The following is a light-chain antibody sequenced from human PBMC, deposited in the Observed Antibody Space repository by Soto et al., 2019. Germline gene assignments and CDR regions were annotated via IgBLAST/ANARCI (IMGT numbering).Light chain of an antibody. CDR1: SSGVGAYNY. CDR3: SSYTSSSTTGV. Sequence: QSALTQPASVSGSPGQSISISCTGTSSGVGAYNYVSWYQQHPGRAPKLMIYGVSNRPSGVSNRFSGSKSGNTASLTISGLQTEDEADYYCSSYTSSSTTGVFGGGTKLTVL. J-gene: IGLJ3*02. V-gene: IGLV2-14*01. CDR2: GVS.